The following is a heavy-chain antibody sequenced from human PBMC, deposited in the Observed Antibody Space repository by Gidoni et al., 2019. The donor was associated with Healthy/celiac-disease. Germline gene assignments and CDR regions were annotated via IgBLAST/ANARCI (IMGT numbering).Heavy chain of an antibody. CDR3: ERLLGSSGVGQYDYVWGSYRYRSYYFDY. CDR1: GGSISSSSYY. J-gene: IGHJ4*02. Sequence: QLQLQESGPGLVKPSETLSLTCTVSGGSISSSSYYWGWIRQPPGTGLEWIWSIYYSGRTYYNPSLKSRVTISVDTSKNQFSLKRSSVTAADTAVYYCERLLGSSGVGQYDYVWGSYRYRSYYFDYWGQGTLVTVSS. D-gene: IGHD3-16*02. V-gene: IGHV4-39*01. CDR2: IYYSGRT.